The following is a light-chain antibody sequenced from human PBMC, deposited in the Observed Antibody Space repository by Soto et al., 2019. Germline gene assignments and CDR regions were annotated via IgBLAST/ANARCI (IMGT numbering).Light chain of an antibody. CDR1: QSVSSSY. Sequence: EIVVTQSPGTLSLSPGERATLSCRASQSVSSSYLAWYQQKPGQDPRLLIYDASSRATGIPDRFSGSGSGTDFTLTISRLEPEDFAVYYCQQYGSSPLFTFGPGTKVDIK. J-gene: IGKJ3*01. CDR3: QQYGSSPLFT. CDR2: DAS. V-gene: IGKV3-20*01.